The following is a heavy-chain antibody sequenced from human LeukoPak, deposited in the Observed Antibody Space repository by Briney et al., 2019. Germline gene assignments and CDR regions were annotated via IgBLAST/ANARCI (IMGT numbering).Heavy chain of an antibody. V-gene: IGHV1-8*01. Sequence: ASVKVSCKASGYTFTSYDINWVRQATGQGLEWMGWMNPNSGNTGYAQKFQGRVTMTRNTSISTAYMELSSLRSEDTAVYYCARGSRLSSYDCSGYPHFDYWGQGTLVTVSS. CDR1: GYTFTSYD. J-gene: IGHJ4*02. D-gene: IGHD3-22*01. CDR3: ARGSRLSSYDCSGYPHFDY. CDR2: MNPNSGNT.